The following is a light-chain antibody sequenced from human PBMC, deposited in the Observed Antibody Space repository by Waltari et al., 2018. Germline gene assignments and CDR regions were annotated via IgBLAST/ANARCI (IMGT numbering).Light chain of an antibody. J-gene: IGKJ4*01. CDR1: QSVSSY. Sequence: EIVLTQSPATLSLSPGARDTLSCRASQSVSSYLGWYQQKPGQAPRLLIYDASNRATGIPARFSGSGSGTDFTLTISSLEPEDFAVYYCQQRSNWPLTFGGGTKVEIK. CDR3: QQRSNWPLT. V-gene: IGKV3-11*01. CDR2: DAS.